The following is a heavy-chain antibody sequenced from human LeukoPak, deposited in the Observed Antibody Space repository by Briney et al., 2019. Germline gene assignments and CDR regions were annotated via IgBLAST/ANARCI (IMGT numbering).Heavy chain of an antibody. CDR3: ARDTSSGFGWFDP. CDR1: GGSISSGGYY. V-gene: IGHV4-31*03. CDR2: IYYSGST. D-gene: IGHD6-19*01. Sequence: SETLSLTCTVSGGSISSGGYYWSWIRQHPGMGLEWIGYIYYSGSTYYNPSLKSRVTISVDTSKNQFSLKLSSVTAADTAVYYCARDTSSGFGWFDPWGQGTLVTVSS. J-gene: IGHJ5*02.